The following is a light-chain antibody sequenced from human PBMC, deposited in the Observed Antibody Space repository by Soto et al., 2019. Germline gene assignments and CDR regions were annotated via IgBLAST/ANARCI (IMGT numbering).Light chain of an antibody. Sequence: DIQMTQSPSTLSASVGDRVTITCRASQSISNWLDWYQQKPGKAPTLLIYRASNLEGGVPSRFSGSGSGTEFTLTISSLQPDDFATYYCQQYDSYSREFGQGTKVEIK. CDR3: QQYDSYSRE. J-gene: IGKJ1*01. CDR2: RAS. CDR1: QSISNW. V-gene: IGKV1-5*03.